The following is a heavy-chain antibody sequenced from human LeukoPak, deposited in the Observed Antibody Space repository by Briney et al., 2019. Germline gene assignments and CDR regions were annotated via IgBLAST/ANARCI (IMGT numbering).Heavy chain of an antibody. CDR1: GFTFSSYW. V-gene: IGHV3-7*01. CDR2: IKQDGSEK. J-gene: IGHJ4*02. D-gene: IGHD3-22*01. Sequence: GGSLRLSCAASGFTFSSYWMSWVRQAPGKGLEWVANIKQDGSEKYYVDSVKGRFTISRDNAKNSLYLQMNSLRAEDTAVYYCARMEYYYDSSGYYPEFDYWGQGTLVTVSS. CDR3: ARMEYYYDSSGYYPEFDY.